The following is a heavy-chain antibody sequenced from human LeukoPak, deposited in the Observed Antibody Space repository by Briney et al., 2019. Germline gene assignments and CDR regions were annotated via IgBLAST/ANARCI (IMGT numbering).Heavy chain of an antibody. CDR2: IIGSGGNT. D-gene: IGHD2-15*01. J-gene: IGHJ5*02. V-gene: IGHV3-23*01. CDR1: GFTFSDYG. Sequence: GGSLRLSCAASGFTFSDYGMNWVRQAPGKGLEWVSTIIGSGGNTDYADSVKGRFTISRDNSKDTLFLQMDSLRVEDTAVYYCATFCSGGDCYSFAPWGQGTLVTVSS. CDR3: ATFCSGGDCYSFAP.